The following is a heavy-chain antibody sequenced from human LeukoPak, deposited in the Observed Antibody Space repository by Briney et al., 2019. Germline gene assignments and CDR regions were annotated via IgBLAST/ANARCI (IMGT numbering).Heavy chain of an antibody. V-gene: IGHV1-2*02. CDR2: INPKSGGT. Sequence: GASVKVSCRTSGYTFTGYYMHWVRQAPGQGLEWMGWINPKSGGTNYAQKFQGRVTMTRDTSIRTAYMELSRLTYDDMAVYYCARFYDTSAYYRSIWFDPWGQGTLVTVSS. CDR1: GYTFTGYY. J-gene: IGHJ5*02. CDR3: ARFYDTSAYYRSIWFDP. D-gene: IGHD3-22*01.